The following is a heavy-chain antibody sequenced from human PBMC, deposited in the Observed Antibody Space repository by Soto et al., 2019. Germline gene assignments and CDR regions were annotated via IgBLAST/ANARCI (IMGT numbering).Heavy chain of an antibody. CDR3: AQGAGGTGGFDYRLDQ. Sequence: QVQLVESGGGVVQPWRSLRLSCAASGFICSNYALHWVRQAPGKGLEWLAVIPGDGKNVHYADSVKGRFTITRDNLKSTLYLQVVILSPPPTGRYCCAQGAGGTGGFDYRLDQWGQGTVVTVSS. CDR1: GFICSNYA. J-gene: IGHJ5*02. D-gene: IGHD5-12*01. CDR2: IPGDGKNV. V-gene: IGHV3-30*18.